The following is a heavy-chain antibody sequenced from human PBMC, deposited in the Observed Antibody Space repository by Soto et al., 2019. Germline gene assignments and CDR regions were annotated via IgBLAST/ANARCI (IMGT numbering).Heavy chain of an antibody. CDR1: GGSIGTYY. Sequence: SETLSLTCTVSGGSIGTYYWSWIRQPPGKGLEWIGYIYYSGTTNYSPSLKSRLTISVDTSNQFSLKLNSVTSADTAVYYCARGGYNFDSWGQGTLGTVSS. CDR2: IYYSGTT. CDR3: ARGGYNFDS. J-gene: IGHJ4*02. D-gene: IGHD5-18*01. V-gene: IGHV4-59*01.